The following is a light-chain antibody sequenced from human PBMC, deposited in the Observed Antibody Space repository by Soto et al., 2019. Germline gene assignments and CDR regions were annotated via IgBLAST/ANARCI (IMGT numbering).Light chain of an antibody. CDR1: QGISNY. CDR2: AAS. V-gene: IGKV1-27*01. J-gene: IGKJ1*01. CDR3: QKYAGT. Sequence: DIQMTQSPSSLSASVGDRVTITCRASQGISNYLAWYQQKPGKVPKLLIYAASTLQSGVPSRFSGSGSGTDFTLTISSLQPEDVGTYYCQKYAGTFGQGTKVEIK.